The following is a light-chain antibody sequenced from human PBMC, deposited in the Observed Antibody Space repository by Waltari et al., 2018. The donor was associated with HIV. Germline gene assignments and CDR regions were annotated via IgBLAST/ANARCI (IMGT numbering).Light chain of an antibody. CDR3: SSYAGSDIYVV. CDR1: SSDVGGYNS. J-gene: IGLJ2*01. Sequence: QSALTQPPSASGSLGQSVTISCSGTSSDVGGYNSAPWDQQHPGKSPKLMIYEVSRRPSGVPNRFSGSKSGNTASLTVSGLQAEDEADYYCSSYAGSDIYVVFGGGTKLTVL. CDR2: EVS. V-gene: IGLV2-8*01.